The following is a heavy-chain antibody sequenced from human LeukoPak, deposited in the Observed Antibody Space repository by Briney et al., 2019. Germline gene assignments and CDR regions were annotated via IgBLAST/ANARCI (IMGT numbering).Heavy chain of an antibody. CDR1: GYTFTSYY. CDR3: ARTSVTTGGDYFDY. D-gene: IGHD4-17*01. Sequence: ASVKVSCKASGYTFTSYYMHWVRQAPGQGLEWMGIINPSGGSTSYAQKFQGRVTMTTDTSTSTAYMELRSLRSDDTAVYYCARTSVTTGGDYFDYWGQGTLVTVSS. J-gene: IGHJ4*02. CDR2: INPSGGST. V-gene: IGHV1-46*01.